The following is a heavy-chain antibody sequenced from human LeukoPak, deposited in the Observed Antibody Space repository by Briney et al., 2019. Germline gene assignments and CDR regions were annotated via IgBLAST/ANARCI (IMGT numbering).Heavy chain of an antibody. CDR2: TWSDGSDK. D-gene: IGHD3-22*01. J-gene: IGHJ5*02. CDR1: GFTFSAYI. Sequence: PGRSLRLSCAASGFTFSAYIIQWVRQAPGKGLEWVALTWSDGSDKFYADSVKGRFVISRDNSKNTLYLQMNSLRAEDSAVYFCAGAQSATLSYYFDLWGQGTLVTVSS. V-gene: IGHV3-33*01. CDR3: AGAQSATLSYYFDL.